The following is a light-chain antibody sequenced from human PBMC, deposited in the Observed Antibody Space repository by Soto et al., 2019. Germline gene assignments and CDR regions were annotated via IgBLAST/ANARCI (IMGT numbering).Light chain of an antibody. J-gene: IGKJ4*01. CDR1: QSVTSSY. CDR3: QQYDSSPLT. CDR2: GAS. Sequence: EIVLRQSPATLPLCSGQRPTLSGLASQSVTSSYLAWYQQKPGQAPRLLLYGASSRATGIPDRFTGSGSGTDFTLTISRLEPEDFAVYYCQQYDSSPLTFGGGTKVDI. V-gene: IGKV3-20*01.